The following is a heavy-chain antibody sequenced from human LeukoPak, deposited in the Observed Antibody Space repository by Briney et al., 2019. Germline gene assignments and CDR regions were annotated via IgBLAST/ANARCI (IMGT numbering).Heavy chain of an antibody. J-gene: IGHJ6*02. D-gene: IGHD2-2*01. CDR2: ISYDGSNK. CDR3: AEDGKAYQLPNYYYYGMDV. V-gene: IGHV3-30*18. CDR1: GFTSSSYG. Sequence: GGSLRLSCAASGFTSSSYGLHWVRQAPGKGLEWVAVISYDGSNKYYADSVKGRFTISRDNSKNTLYLQMNSLRAEDTAVYYCAEDGKAYQLPNYYYYGMDVWGQGTTVTVSS.